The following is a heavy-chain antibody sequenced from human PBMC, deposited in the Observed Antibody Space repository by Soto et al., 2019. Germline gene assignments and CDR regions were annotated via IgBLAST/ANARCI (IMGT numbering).Heavy chain of an antibody. CDR3: ARYTVTASGAYVFLDY. D-gene: IGHD2-21*02. Sequence: SETLSLTCTVSGVSISSYYWSWIRQPPGKGLEWIGYIHFSGNTNYNPSLKSRVTISMDTSKNQFSLKLRSVTAADTAVYYCARYTVTASGAYVFLDYWGRGTLVTVSS. CDR1: GVSISSYY. CDR2: IHFSGNT. V-gene: IGHV4-59*01. J-gene: IGHJ4*02.